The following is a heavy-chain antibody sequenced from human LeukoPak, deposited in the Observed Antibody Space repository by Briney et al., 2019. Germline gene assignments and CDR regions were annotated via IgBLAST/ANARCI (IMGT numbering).Heavy chain of an antibody. CDR3: VKDLRSDFMGVLSRYLSY. V-gene: IGHV3-64D*09. CDR2: ISRNGGST. J-gene: IGHJ4*02. D-gene: IGHD2/OR15-2a*01. Sequence: GGSLRLSCSASGFTFSSFAMHWVRQAPGKGLEYVAAISRNGGSTYYADSVKGRFTISRDNSKNTLYLQMSSLRAEDTAVYLCVKDLRSDFMGVLSRYLSYWGQGPLVTVSS. CDR1: GFTFSSFA.